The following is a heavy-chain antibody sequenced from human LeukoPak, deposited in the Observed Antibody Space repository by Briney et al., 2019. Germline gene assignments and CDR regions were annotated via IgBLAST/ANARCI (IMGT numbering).Heavy chain of an antibody. V-gene: IGHV3-7*03. D-gene: IGHD3-10*01. J-gene: IGHJ3*02. CDR2: IKQDGSEK. CDR1: GFTFSSYW. Sequence: GGSLRPSCAASGFTFSSYWMSWVRQAPGKGLEWVANIKQDGSEKYYVDSVKGRFTISRDNAKNSLYLQMNSLRAEDTAVYYCAREVLLLWFGESTDAFDIWGQGTMVTVSS. CDR3: AREVLLLWFGESTDAFDI.